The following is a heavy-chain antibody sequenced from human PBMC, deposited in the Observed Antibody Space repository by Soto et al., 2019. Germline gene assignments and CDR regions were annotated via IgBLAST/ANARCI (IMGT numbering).Heavy chain of an antibody. V-gene: IGHV1-46*03. Sequence: ASVKVSCKASGYTFTSYYMHWVRQAPGQGLEWMGIINPSGGSTSYAQKFQGRVTMTRDTSTSTVYMELSSLRSEDTAVYYCATEPREYCSSTSCYDYPLFFDYWGQGTLVTVSS. CDR3: ATEPREYCSSTSCYDYPLFFDY. J-gene: IGHJ4*02. D-gene: IGHD2-2*01. CDR1: GYTFTSYY. CDR2: INPSGGST.